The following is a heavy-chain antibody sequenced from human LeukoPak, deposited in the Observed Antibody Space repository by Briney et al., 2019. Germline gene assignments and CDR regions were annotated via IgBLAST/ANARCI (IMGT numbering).Heavy chain of an antibody. CDR3: ARGSGGYNSWWGS. Sequence: SETLSLTCAVYGGSFSGYYWSWIRQPPGKGLEWIGEINHSGSTNYNPSLKSRVTISVDTSKNQFSLKLSSVTAADTAAYYCARGSGGYNSWWGSWGQRTLVTVSS. V-gene: IGHV4-34*01. J-gene: IGHJ4*02. D-gene: IGHD5-24*01. CDR2: INHSGST. CDR1: GGSFSGYY.